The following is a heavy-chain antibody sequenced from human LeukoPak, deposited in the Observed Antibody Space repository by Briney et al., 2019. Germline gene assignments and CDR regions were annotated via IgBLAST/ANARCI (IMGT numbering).Heavy chain of an antibody. CDR1: GGTFSSYA. CDR3: ARDRGDGYNFDY. D-gene: IGHD5-24*01. Sequence: GASVKVSCKASGGTFSSYAISWVRQAPGQGLEWMGRIIPILGIANYAQKFQGRVTITADKSTSTAYMELSSLRSEDTAVYYCARDRGDGYNFDYWGQGTLVTVSS. CDR2: IIPILGIA. V-gene: IGHV1-69*04. J-gene: IGHJ4*02.